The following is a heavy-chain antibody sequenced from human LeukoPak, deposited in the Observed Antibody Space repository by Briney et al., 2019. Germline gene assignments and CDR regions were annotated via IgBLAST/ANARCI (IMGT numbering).Heavy chain of an antibody. J-gene: IGHJ4*02. CDR3: TRPTSTSSRSGLDY. Sequence: GSLRLSCEASGFTFSSYDMHWVRQAPGKGLEWVAFIRYDGSNKYYADSVKGRFTISRDDSKNTAYLQMNSLKTEDTAVYYCTRPTSTSSRSGLDYWGQGTLVTVSS. V-gene: IGHV3-30*02. CDR2: IRYDGSNK. CDR1: GFTFSSYD. D-gene: IGHD6-19*01.